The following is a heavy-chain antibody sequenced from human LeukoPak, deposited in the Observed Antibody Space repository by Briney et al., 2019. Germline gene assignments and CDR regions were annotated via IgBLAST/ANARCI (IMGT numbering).Heavy chain of an antibody. D-gene: IGHD3-22*01. J-gene: IGHJ4*02. CDR3: ATTPYYYDSSGYYAFAYFDY. CDR2: IYTSGST. V-gene: IGHV4-4*07. Sequence: PSETLSLTCTASGGSISSYYWSWIRQPAGKGLEWIGRIYTSGSTNYNPSLKSRVTISVDTSKNQFSLKLSSVTAADTAVYYCATTPYYYDSSGYYAFAYFDYWGQGTLVTVSS. CDR1: GGSISSYY.